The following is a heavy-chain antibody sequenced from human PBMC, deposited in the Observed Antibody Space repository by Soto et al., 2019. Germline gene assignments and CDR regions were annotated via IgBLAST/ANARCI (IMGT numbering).Heavy chain of an antibody. CDR1: VGTFNRYA. CDR2: IIPIFGIG. D-gene: IGHD3-3*01. CDR3: ARSAITLFGVVSIPPHYYSEMDV. J-gene: IGHJ6*02. V-gene: IGHV1-69*01. Sequence: QVQLVQSGAEVKKPGSSVKVSCKASVGTFNRYAISWVRQAPGPGLEWMGGIIPIFGIGNDAQRFQGRVTITADESTGTAYMELSSLRSEDTGVYYCARSAITLFGVVSIPPHYYSEMDVWGQGTTVTVSS.